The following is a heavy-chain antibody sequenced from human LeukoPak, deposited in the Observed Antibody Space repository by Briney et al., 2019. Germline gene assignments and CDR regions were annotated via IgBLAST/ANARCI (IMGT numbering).Heavy chain of an antibody. CDR1: GFSISSYY. CDR3: ARVSGYDWESSYDY. J-gene: IGHJ4*02. CDR2: IYYSGSS. D-gene: IGHD5-12*01. Sequence: AETLSLTCTASGFSISSYYWSWVRQPPGKGLEWIGYIYYSGSSNYYPSLESRVTISVDTSKNQFSLKLSSVTAADTAVYYCARVSGYDWESSYDYWGQGTLVTVSS. V-gene: IGHV4-59*01.